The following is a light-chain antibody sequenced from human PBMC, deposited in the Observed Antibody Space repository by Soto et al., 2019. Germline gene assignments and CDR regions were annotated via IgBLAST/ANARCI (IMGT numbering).Light chain of an antibody. J-gene: IGLJ1*01. Sequence: QSALTQPASVSGSPGQSITISCTGTSSDVGGYNYVSWYQHHPGEAPKLIIFEVTKRPSGVPYRFSGSKSANTASLTISGLQAEDEADYSCNSYTTSATYVFGSGTKVTVL. V-gene: IGLV2-14*01. CDR2: EVT. CDR1: SSDVGGYNY. CDR3: NSYTTSATYV.